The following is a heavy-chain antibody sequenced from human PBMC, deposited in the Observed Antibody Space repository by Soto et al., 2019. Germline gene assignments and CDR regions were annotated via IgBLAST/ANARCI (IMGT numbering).Heavy chain of an antibody. CDR3: ARGENLNNYYDSSGHDY. D-gene: IGHD3-22*01. CDR1: GGSFSGYY. V-gene: IGHV4-34*01. J-gene: IGHJ4*02. CDR2: INHSGST. Sequence: PSETLSLTCAAYGGSFSGYYWGWIRQPPGKGLEWIGEINHSGSTNHNPSLKSRVTISVDTSKNQFSLKLSSVTAADTAVYYCARGENLNNYYDSSGHDYWGQGTLVTVS.